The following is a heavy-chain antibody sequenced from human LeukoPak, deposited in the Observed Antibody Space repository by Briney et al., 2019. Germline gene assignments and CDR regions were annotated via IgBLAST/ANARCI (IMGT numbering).Heavy chain of an antibody. CDR2: IWCDGSNK. CDR1: GITFSSYG. CDR3: ARDVCYDSRGYYLNLYYYGMVV. V-gene: IGHV3-33*08. Sequence: GRSLRLSCAASGITFSSYGMHWVRQAPGKGLEWVAVIWCDGSNKYYADSVKGRFTISRDDSKNTLYLQMNSLRAEDTAFYYCARDVCYDSRGYYLNLYYYGMVVWGQGTTVTVFS. D-gene: IGHD3-22*01. J-gene: IGHJ6*02.